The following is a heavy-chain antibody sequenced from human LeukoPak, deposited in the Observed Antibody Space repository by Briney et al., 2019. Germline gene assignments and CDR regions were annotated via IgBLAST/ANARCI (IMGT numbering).Heavy chain of an antibody. CDR1: GFSLSTSGVG. J-gene: IGHJ3*02. V-gene: IGHV2-5*01. CDR3: AHALLFLGQAFAT. CDR2: IYWNDDK. Sequence: SGPTLVQPPRTLTLTCTFSGFSLSTSGVGVGWIRQPPGKALEWLALIYWNDDKRYSPSLKSRLTITKDTSKNQVLLIVTNLHSVHTGTYNCAHALLFLGQAFATWGEGTLGTVSS. D-gene: IGHD2-21*01.